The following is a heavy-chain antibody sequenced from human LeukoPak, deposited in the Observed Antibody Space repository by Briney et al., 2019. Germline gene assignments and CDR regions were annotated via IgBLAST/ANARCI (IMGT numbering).Heavy chain of an antibody. J-gene: IGHJ4*02. Sequence: GGSLRLSCAASGITFNGYWLHWVRQGPGKGLVWVSRINSDGSSISYADSVKGRFTISRDNAKNTLYLQMNSLRAEDTAVYYCARVANAYSYGYFLYWGQGALVTVSS. D-gene: IGHD5-18*01. V-gene: IGHV3-74*01. CDR1: GITFNGYW. CDR2: INSDGSSI. CDR3: ARVANAYSYGYFLY.